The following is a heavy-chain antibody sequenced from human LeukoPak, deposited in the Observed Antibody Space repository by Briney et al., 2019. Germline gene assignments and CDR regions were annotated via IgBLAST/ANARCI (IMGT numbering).Heavy chain of an antibody. D-gene: IGHD5-18*01. V-gene: IGHV3-33*01. J-gene: IGHJ4*02. CDR3: ARELWLEYYFDY. CDR1: GFTFSSSG. CDR2: IWYGGNKK. Sequence: PGRSLRLSCAASGFTFSSSGMHWVRQAPGKGLEWVAVIWYGGNKKNYADSVKGRFTISRDNAKNTLYLQMNSLRAEDTAVYYCARELWLEYYFDYWGQGTLVTVPS.